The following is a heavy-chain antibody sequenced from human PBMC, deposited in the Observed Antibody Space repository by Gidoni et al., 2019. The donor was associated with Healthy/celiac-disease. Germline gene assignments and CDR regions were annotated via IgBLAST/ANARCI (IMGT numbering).Heavy chain of an antibody. CDR2: ISRSSSYI. Sequence: EVQLVESGGGLVKPGGSLRLSWAASGFTFRSYSMNWVRQAPGKGLEWVSSISRSSSYIYYADSVKGRFTISRDNAKNSLYLQMNSLRAEDTAVYYCARVSLGYCSGGSCYLFDYWGQGTLVTVSS. CDR3: ARVSLGYCSGGSCYLFDY. CDR1: GFTFRSYS. D-gene: IGHD2-15*01. J-gene: IGHJ4*02. V-gene: IGHV3-21*01.